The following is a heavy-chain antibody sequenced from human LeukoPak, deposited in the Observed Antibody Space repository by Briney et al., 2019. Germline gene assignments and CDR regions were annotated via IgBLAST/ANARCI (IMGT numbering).Heavy chain of an antibody. CDR3: ARNPLSTGEVSSWYNWFDP. CDR1: GGTFSSYS. V-gene: IGHV1-69*06. Sequence: SVKVSCKASGGTFSSYSSSWVRQAPGQGLEWMGGIIPIFGTANYAQKFQGRVTITADKSTSTAYMELSSLRSEDTAVYYCARNPLSTGEVSSWYNWFDPWGQGTLVTVSS. J-gene: IGHJ5*02. CDR2: IIPIFGTA. D-gene: IGHD6-13*01.